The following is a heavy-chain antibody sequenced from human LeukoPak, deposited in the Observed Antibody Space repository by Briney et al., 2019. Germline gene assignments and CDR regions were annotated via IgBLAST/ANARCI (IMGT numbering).Heavy chain of an antibody. CDR2: ISSSSSTI. CDR3: SQVTEGY. D-gene: IGHD2-21*02. CDR1: GFTFSSYS. J-gene: IGHJ4*02. Sequence: GGSLRLSCAASGFTFSSYSMNWVRQAPGKGLELVSYISSSSSTIYYADSVKGRFTISRDNAKNSLYLQMNSLRAEDTAVYYCSQVTEGYWGQGTLVTVSS. V-gene: IGHV3-48*04.